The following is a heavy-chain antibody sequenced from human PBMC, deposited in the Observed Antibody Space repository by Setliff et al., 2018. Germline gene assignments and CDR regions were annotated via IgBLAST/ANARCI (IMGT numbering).Heavy chain of an antibody. CDR2: TYYSGST. CDR3: ARHVGIRGRGYNYYYYYMDV. J-gene: IGHJ6*03. D-gene: IGHD3-10*01. CDR1: GGSISSGNYY. Sequence: ETLSLTCRVSGGSISSGNYYWGLIRQPPGKGLEWVATTYYSGSTYSNPSLKSRLIISVDAPDNQFPVKLSSVTAADTAVYSCARHVGIRGRGYNYYYYYMDVWGKGTTVTVSS. V-gene: IGHV4-39*01.